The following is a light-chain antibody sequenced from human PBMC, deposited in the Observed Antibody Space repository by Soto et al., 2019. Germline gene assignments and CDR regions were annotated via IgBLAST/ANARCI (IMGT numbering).Light chain of an antibody. Sequence: DIQMTQSPSTLSASVGDRVTITCRASQSISSWLAWYQQKPGKAPKLLIYKASSLESGVPSRFSGSGSGTEFTLTISSLQPDDSATYYCQQYNSYSPMYTFGQGTKVEIK. J-gene: IGKJ2*01. CDR3: QQYNSYSPMYT. CDR1: QSISSW. CDR2: KAS. V-gene: IGKV1-5*03.